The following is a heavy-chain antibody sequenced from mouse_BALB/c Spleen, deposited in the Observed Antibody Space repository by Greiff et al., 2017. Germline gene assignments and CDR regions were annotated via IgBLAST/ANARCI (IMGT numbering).Heavy chain of an antibody. CDR2: IWAGGST. J-gene: IGHJ1*01. CDR1: GFSLTSYG. V-gene: IGHV2-9*02. Sequence: VKLMESGPGLVAPSQSLSITCTVSGFSLTSYGVHWVRQPPGKGLEWLGVIWAGGSTNYNSALMSRLSISKDNSKSQVFLKMNSLQTDDTAMYYCARDRHYYGSSHWYFDVWGAGTTVTVSS. D-gene: IGHD1-1*01. CDR3: ARDRHYYGSSHWYFDV.